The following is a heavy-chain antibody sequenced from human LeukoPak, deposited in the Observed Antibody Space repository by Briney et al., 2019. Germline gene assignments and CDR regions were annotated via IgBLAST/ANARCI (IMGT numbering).Heavy chain of an antibody. D-gene: IGHD2-15*01. CDR3: ARGGLVVVAARSVRFDY. CDR2: IYYSGST. J-gene: IGHJ4*02. CDR1: GGSISSSNTY. Sequence: EPSETLSLTCTVSGGSISSSNTYWGWIRQPPGKGLEWIATIYYSGSTNYNPSLKSRVTISVDTSKNQFSLKLSSVTAADTAVYYCARGGLVVVAARSVRFDYWGQGTLVTVSS. V-gene: IGHV4-39*07.